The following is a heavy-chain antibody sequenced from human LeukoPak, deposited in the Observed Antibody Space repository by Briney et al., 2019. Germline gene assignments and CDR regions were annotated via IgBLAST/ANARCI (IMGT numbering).Heavy chain of an antibody. J-gene: IGHJ6*03. Sequence: GGSLRLSCAASGFTVSGHYMSWVRQAPGKGLEWVSGINWNGGSTGYGDSVKGRFTISRDNAKNSLYLQMNSLRAEDTALYYCAKVGGISHNYYMDVWGKGTTVTVSS. CDR1: GFTVSGHY. CDR2: INWNGGST. V-gene: IGHV3-20*04. CDR3: AKVGGISHNYYMDV. D-gene: IGHD4-23*01.